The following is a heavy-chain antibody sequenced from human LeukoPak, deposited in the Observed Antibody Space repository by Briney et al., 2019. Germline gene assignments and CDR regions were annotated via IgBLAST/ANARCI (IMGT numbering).Heavy chain of an antibody. V-gene: IGHV3-23*01. J-gene: IGHJ4*02. CDR2: ISDDGSGT. D-gene: IGHD3-22*01. CDR1: GFTFSDYA. Sequence: GGSLRLSCAASGFTFSDYAMSWVRQAPGQGLEWVSTISDDGSGTYYADSVKGRFTISRDNSKNTLFLQIDSLRAEDSAVYYCAADRERDPSVYYLVGGQGTLITVSS. CDR3: AADRERDPSVYYLV.